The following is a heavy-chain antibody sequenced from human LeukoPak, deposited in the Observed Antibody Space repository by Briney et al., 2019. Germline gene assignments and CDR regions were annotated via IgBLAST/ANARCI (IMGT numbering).Heavy chain of an antibody. CDR2: LGDSDGRT. D-gene: IGHD3-9*01. V-gene: IGHV3-23*01. CDR3: AKNGKDNYDMFFDY. Sequence: PGGSLRLSCAASGFSFTNYAMNWVRQSPGKGLEWVSSLGDSDGRTFYADSVKGRFTISRDHSKNTLYLQMNSLRAEDTAIYYCAKNGKDNYDMFFDYWGQGTLVTVSP. J-gene: IGHJ4*02. CDR1: GFSFTNYA.